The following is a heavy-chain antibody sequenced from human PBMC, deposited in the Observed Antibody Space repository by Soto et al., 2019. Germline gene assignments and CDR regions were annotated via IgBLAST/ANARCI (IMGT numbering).Heavy chain of an antibody. Sequence: QVQMVQSGAEVKKPGASVKVSCKASGHTFTGHHMHWVRQAPGQGLEWMGLIDLDIGDTKYAQKFDGRVTSTSDTSITTAYMERRGLRSDDTAVYYCALEPTGTAGFDYWGQGTLVTVSS. CDR3: ALEPTGTAGFDY. CDR2: IDLDIGDT. J-gene: IGHJ4*02. CDR1: GHTFTGHH. V-gene: IGHV1-2*02. D-gene: IGHD2-21*02.